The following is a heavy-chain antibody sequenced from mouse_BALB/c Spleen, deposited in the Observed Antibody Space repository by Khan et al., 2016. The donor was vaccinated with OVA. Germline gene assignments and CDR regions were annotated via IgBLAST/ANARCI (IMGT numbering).Heavy chain of an antibody. Sequence: QVQLQQSGAELAKPGASVKMSCKASGYTFINYWILWVKQRPGQGLEWIGYINPSTAYTEYNQNFKDKATLTADKSSSTAYMQLSSLTSEDSAVYYCARRGRRCDFDYWGQGTTLTVSS. V-gene: IGHV1-7*01. J-gene: IGHJ2*01. CDR2: INPSTAYT. CDR3: ARRGRRCDFDY. D-gene: IGHD1-1*01. CDR1: GYTFINYW.